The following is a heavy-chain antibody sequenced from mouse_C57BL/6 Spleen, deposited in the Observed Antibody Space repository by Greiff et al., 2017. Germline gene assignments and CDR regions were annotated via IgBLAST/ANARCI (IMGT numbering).Heavy chain of an antibody. D-gene: IGHD2-10*02. CDR3: ASEGVWSKEVSFAY. V-gene: IGHV1-59*01. CDR2: IDPSDSYT. J-gene: IGHJ3*01. CDR1: GYTFTSYW. Sequence: QVQLQQPGAELVRPGTSVKLSCKASGYTFTSYWMHWVKQRPGQGLEWIGVIDPSDSYTNYNQKFKGKATLTVDTSSSTAYMQLSSLTSEDSAVYYCASEGVWSKEVSFAYWGQGTLVTVSA.